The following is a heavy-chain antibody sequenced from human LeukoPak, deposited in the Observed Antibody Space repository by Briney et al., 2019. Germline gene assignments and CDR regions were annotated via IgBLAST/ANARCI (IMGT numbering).Heavy chain of an antibody. CDR3: ARDSLPRVLFDL. J-gene: IGHJ2*01. CDR1: GFTFSSYG. V-gene: IGHV3-30*03. CDR2: ISYDGSNK. Sequence: GGSLRLSCAASGFTFSSYGMHWVRQAPGKGLEWVAVISYDGSNKYYADSVKGRFTISRDNSKNTLYLQMNSLRAEDTAVYYCARDSLPRVLFDLWGRGTLVTVSS. D-gene: IGHD2-8*01.